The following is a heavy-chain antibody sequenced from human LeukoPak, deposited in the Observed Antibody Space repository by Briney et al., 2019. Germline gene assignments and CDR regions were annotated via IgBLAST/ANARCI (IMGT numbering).Heavy chain of an antibody. Sequence: GSSVKVSCKASGGTFSSYAISWVRQAPGQGLEWMGGIIPIFGTANYAQKFQGRVTITADKSTSTAYMELSSLRSEDTAVYYCARDEGCSSTSCYAGDYWGQGTLVTVSS. CDR3: ARDEGCSSTSCYAGDY. CDR2: IIPIFGTA. V-gene: IGHV1-69*06. J-gene: IGHJ4*02. D-gene: IGHD2-2*01. CDR1: GGTFSSYA.